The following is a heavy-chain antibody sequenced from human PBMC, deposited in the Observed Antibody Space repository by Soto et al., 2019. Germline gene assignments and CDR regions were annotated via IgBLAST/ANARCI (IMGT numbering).Heavy chain of an antibody. CDR3: ARDHLDFWSGYYVGGWFDP. V-gene: IGHV1-69*06. J-gene: IGHJ5*02. CDR2: IIPIFGTA. Sequence: QVQLVQSGAEVKKPGSSVKVSCKASGGTFSSYAISWVRQAPGQGLEWMGGIIPIFGTANYAQKFQGRVTITADKSTGTAYMELSSLRSEDTAVYYCARDHLDFWSGYYVGGWFDPWGQGTLVTVSS. CDR1: GGTFSSYA. D-gene: IGHD3-3*01.